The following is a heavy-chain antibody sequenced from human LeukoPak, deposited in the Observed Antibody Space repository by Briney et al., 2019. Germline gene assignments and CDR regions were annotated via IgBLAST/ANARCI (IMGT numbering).Heavy chain of an antibody. D-gene: IGHD3-10*02. CDR2: ISYDGSSE. CDR3: AELGITMIGGV. Sequence: PGGSLRLSCAASGFTFSSYTMHWVRQSPGKGLEWVAVISYDGSSEYYADSVRGRFSISRDNSLNALYLQMNSLRAEDTAVYYCAELGITMIGGVWGKGTTVTISS. V-gene: IGHV3-30*04. J-gene: IGHJ6*04. CDR1: GFTFSSYT.